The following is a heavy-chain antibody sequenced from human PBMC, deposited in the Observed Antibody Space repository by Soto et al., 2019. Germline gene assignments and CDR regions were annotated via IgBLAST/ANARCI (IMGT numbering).Heavy chain of an antibody. CDR3: ARTRPVTYYYDSSGYPLGY. Sequence: ASVKVSCKASGYTFTSYGISWVRQAPGQGLDSMGWISAYNGNTNYAQKLQGRVTMTTDTSTSTAYMELRSLRSDDTAVYYCARTRPVTYYYDSSGYPLGYWGQGTLVTVSS. V-gene: IGHV1-18*01. CDR2: ISAYNGNT. CDR1: GYTFTSYG. D-gene: IGHD3-22*01. J-gene: IGHJ4*02.